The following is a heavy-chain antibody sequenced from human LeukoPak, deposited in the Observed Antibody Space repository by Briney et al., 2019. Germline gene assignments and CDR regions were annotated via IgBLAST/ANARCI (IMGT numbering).Heavy chain of an antibody. D-gene: IGHD3-22*01. V-gene: IGHV3-33*06. J-gene: IGHJ6*03. Sequence: GSLRLSCAASGFTFSSYGMHWVRQAPGKGLEWGAVIWYDGSNKYYADSVKGRFTISRDNSKNTLYLQMNSLRAEDTAVYYCAKTSGYPPQDYYMDVWGKGTTVTVSS. CDR2: IWYDGSNK. CDR3: AKTSGYPPQDYYMDV. CDR1: GFTFSSYG.